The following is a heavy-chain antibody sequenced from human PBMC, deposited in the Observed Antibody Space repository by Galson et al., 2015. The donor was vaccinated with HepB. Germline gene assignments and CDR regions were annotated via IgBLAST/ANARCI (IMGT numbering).Heavy chain of an antibody. V-gene: IGHV3-30*18. CDR2: ISYDGSNK. Sequence: SLRLSCAASGFTFSSYGMHWVRQAPGKGLEWVAVISYDGSNKYYADSVKGRFTISRDNSKSTLYLQMNSLRAEDTAVYYCAKPLGGLGSYSGSLDVFDIWGQGTMVTVSS. J-gene: IGHJ3*02. D-gene: IGHD1-26*01. CDR1: GFTFSSYG. CDR3: AKPLGGLGSYSGSLDVFDI.